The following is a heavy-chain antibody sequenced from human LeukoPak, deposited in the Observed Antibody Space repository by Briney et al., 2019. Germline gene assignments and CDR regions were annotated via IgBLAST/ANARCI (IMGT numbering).Heavy chain of an antibody. Sequence: GGSLRPSCAASGFTFSSYSMNWVRQAPGKGLEWVSSISSSSSYIYYADSVKGRFTISRDNAKNSLYLQMNSLRAEDTAVYYCARDLWFGELQADYWGQGTLVTVSS. J-gene: IGHJ4*02. V-gene: IGHV3-21*01. CDR2: ISSSSSYI. CDR3: ARDLWFGELQADY. D-gene: IGHD3-10*01. CDR1: GFTFSSYS.